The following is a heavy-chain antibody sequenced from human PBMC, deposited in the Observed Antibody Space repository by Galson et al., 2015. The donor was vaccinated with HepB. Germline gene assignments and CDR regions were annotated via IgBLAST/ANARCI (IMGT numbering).Heavy chain of an antibody. Sequence: SLRLSCAASGFTFSSYAMHWVRQAPGKGLEWVAVISYDGSNKYYADSVKGRFTISRDNSKNTLYLQMNSLRAEDTAVYYCARAGYCSSTSCHYFDYWGQGTLVTVSS. CDR1: GFTFSSYA. CDR3: ARAGYCSSTSCHYFDY. V-gene: IGHV3-30-3*01. J-gene: IGHJ4*02. CDR2: ISYDGSNK. D-gene: IGHD2-2*03.